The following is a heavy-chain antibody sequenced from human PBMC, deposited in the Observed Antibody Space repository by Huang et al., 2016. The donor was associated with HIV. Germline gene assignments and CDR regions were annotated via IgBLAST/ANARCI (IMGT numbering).Heavy chain of an antibody. CDR1: GYTFADYF. D-gene: IGHD5-12*01. J-gene: IGHJ4*02. Sequence: QVQLVQSGAEVKKPGASVKVSCKPSGYTFADYFIHWVRQAPGQGPEWMAWLNPKNGATNYAQKFLGRVTVTGDTSINTAYMEFSGLTSDDTANYYCTRDGVAPDEEFDYWGQGTLIIVSS. CDR3: TRDGVAPDEEFDY. V-gene: IGHV1-2*02. CDR2: LNPKNGAT.